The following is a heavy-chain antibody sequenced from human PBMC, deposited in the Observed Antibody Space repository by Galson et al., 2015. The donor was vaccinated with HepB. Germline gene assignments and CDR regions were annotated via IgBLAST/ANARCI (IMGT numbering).Heavy chain of an antibody. CDR1: VYTFTSYA. J-gene: IGHJ4*02. CDR2: INAGNGNT. D-gene: IGHD6-13*01. Sequence: SVKVSCKASVYTFTSYAMHWVRQAPGQRLEWMGWINAGNGNTKYSQKFQGRVTITRDTSASTAYMELSSLRSEDTAVYYCARDRQQLVLYFDYWGQGTLVTVSS. CDR3: ARDRQQLVLYFDY. V-gene: IGHV1-3*01.